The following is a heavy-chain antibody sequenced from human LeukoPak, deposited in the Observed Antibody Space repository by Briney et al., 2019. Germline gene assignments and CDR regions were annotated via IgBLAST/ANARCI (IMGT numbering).Heavy chain of an antibody. CDR2: ISWNSGSI. J-gene: IGHJ4*02. CDR3: AEGGYCSSTSCYFDY. Sequence: GGSLRLSCAASGFTFDDYAMHWVRQAPGKGLEWVSGISWNSGSIGYADSVKGRFTISRDNAKNSLYLQMNSLRAEDTALYYCAEGGYCSSTSCYFDYWGQGTLVTVSS. D-gene: IGHD2-2*01. CDR1: GFTFDDYA. V-gene: IGHV3-9*01.